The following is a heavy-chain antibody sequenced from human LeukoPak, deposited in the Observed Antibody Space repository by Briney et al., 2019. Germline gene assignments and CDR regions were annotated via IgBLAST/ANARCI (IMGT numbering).Heavy chain of an antibody. CDR3: ARATVSPPYFDY. CDR1: GGSFSGYY. Sequence: PSETLSLTCAVYGGSFSGYYWSWICQPPGKGLEWIGEINHSGSTNYNPSLKSRVTISVDTSKNQFPLKLSSVTAADTAVYYCARATVSPPYFDYWGQGTLVTVSS. CDR2: INHSGST. V-gene: IGHV4-34*01. J-gene: IGHJ4*02. D-gene: IGHD4-11*01.